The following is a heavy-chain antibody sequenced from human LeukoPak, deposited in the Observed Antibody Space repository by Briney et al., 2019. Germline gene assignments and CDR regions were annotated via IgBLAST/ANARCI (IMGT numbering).Heavy chain of an antibody. CDR2: IYYSGST. V-gene: IGHV4-31*03. CDR1: GGSISSGGYY. CDR3: ARGPSNYGWFDP. Sequence: SETLSLTCTVPGGSISSGGYYWSWIRQHPGKGLEWIGYIYYSGSTYYNPSLKSRVTISVDTSKNQSSLKLSSVTAADTAVYYCARGPSNYGWFDPWGQGTLVTVSS. J-gene: IGHJ5*02. D-gene: IGHD4-11*01.